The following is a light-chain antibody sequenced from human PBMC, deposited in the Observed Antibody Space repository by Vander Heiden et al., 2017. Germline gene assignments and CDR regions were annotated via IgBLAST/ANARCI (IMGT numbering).Light chain of an antibody. V-gene: IGKV1-39*01. CDR3: QQSYITPFT. J-gene: IGKJ3*01. Sequence: VQMPQSPSSLSASVGDRVTITCRASQTISSYLNWYEQKPGKAPKLLIYAASSLQTGVASRFSGSGSATDFTLTISSLQPEYFATYHCQQSYITPFTFGPGTKVDIK. CDR2: AAS. CDR1: QTISSY.